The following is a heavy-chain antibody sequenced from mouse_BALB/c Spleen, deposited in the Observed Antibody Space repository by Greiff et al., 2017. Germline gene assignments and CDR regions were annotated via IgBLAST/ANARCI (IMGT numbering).Heavy chain of an antibody. Sequence: QVQLQQPGAELVKPGASVKLSCKASGYTFTSYWMHWVKQRPGQGLEWIGEINPSNGRTNYNEKFKSKATLTVDKSSSTAYMQLSSLTSEDSAVYYCARPIYYGNPYAMDYWGQGTSVTVSS. V-gene: IGHV1S81*02. CDR1: GYTFTSYW. CDR3: ARPIYYGNPYAMDY. CDR2: INPSNGRT. J-gene: IGHJ4*01. D-gene: IGHD2-1*01.